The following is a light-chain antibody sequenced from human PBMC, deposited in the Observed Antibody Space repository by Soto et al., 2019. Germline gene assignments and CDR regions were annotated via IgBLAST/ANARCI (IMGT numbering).Light chain of an antibody. J-gene: IGKJ4*01. Sequence: EIVLTQPPGTLSLSLGERATLSCRASQSVSSDYVAWYRQKPGQVPTVLIYRASTRATGIPDRFSGSGSGTDFTLTISRVEPEDFAVYYCQQYGSSPLTFGGGTRVEIK. CDR3: QQYGSSPLT. CDR1: QSVSSDY. CDR2: RAS. V-gene: IGKV3-20*01.